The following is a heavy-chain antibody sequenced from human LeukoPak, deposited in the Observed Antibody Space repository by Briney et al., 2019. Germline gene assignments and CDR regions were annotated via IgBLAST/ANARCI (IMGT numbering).Heavy chain of an antibody. CDR1: GFTFSSYA. J-gene: IGHJ5*02. V-gene: IGHV3-23*01. D-gene: IGHD1-14*01. CDR3: AKSSPNRVNANWFDP. Sequence: PGGSLRLSCAASGFTFSSYAMSWVRQAPGKGLEWVSAISGSGGSTYYADSVKGRFTISRDNFKNTLYLQMNSLRAEDTAVYYCAKSSPNRVNANWFDPWGQGTLVTVSS. CDR2: ISGSGGST.